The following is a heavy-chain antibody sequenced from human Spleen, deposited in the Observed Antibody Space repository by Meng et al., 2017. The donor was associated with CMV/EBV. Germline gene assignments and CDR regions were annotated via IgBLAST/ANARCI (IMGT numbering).Heavy chain of an antibody. CDR1: GYRFNGFY. CDR2: INPRNGGT. Sequence: KTSGYRFNGFYIHWVRRAPGQGLEWMGQINPRNGGTNYAQKFEGRVSMTTDTSITTVYMELSSLKSDDTAFYYCTRRPLGSTRPFDYWGQGTLVTVSS. J-gene: IGHJ4*02. D-gene: IGHD1-26*01. CDR3: TRRPLGSTRPFDY. V-gene: IGHV1-2*06.